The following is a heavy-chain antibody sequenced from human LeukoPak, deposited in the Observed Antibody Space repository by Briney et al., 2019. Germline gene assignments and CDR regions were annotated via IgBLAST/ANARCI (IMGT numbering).Heavy chain of an antibody. J-gene: IGHJ4*02. V-gene: IGHV1-46*01. CDR3: ARVDSSGYYGHYFDC. D-gene: IGHD3-22*01. CDR1: GYTFSSYY. Sequence: GASVKVSCKASGYTFSSYYMHWVRQAPGQGLEWMGIINPSGGSTTYAQKFQGRVTMTRDTSTSTVYMELSSLRSEDTAVYYCARVDSSGYYGHYFDCWGQGTLVTVSS. CDR2: INPSGGST.